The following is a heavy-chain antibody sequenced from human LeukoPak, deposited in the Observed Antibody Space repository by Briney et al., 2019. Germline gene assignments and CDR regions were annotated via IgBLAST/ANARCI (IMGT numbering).Heavy chain of an antibody. CDR3: ARSPLLGGYLDY. V-gene: IGHV3-11*01. Sequence: PGGSLRLSCAASGFTFSDYYMSWIRQAPGKGLGWVSYNSSSGSTIYYADSVKGRFTISRDTAKTSLYLQMNSLRAEDTAVYYCARSPLLGGYLDYWGQGTLVTVSS. J-gene: IGHJ4*02. D-gene: IGHD3-22*01. CDR1: GFTFSDYY. CDR2: NSSSGSTI.